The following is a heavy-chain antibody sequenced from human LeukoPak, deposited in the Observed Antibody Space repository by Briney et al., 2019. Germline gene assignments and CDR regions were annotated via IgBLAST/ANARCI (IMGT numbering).Heavy chain of an antibody. CDR3: ARDLGYCSGGSCNHYFDY. Sequence: SETLSLTCTVSGGSISSYYWSWIRQPPGKGLEWIGYIYYSGSTNYNPSLKSRVTISVDTSKNQFSLKLSSVTAADTAVYYCARDLGYCSGGSCNHYFDYWGQGTLVTVSS. CDR2: IYYSGST. J-gene: IGHJ4*02. D-gene: IGHD2-15*01. V-gene: IGHV4-59*01. CDR1: GGSISSYY.